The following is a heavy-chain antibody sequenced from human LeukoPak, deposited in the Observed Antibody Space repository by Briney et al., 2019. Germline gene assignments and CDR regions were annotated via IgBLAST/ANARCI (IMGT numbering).Heavy chain of an antibody. D-gene: IGHD3-10*01. Sequence: SVKVSCKASGGTISSYAISWVRQAPGQGLEWMGRIIPILGIANYAQKFQGRVTITADKSTSTAYMELSSLRSEDTAVYYCARGWFGDTRLFDYWGQGTLVTVSS. CDR2: IIPILGIA. V-gene: IGHV1-69*04. CDR1: GGTISSYA. J-gene: IGHJ4*02. CDR3: ARGWFGDTRLFDY.